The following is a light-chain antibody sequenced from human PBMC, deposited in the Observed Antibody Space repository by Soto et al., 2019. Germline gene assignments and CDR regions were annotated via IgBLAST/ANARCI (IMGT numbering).Light chain of an antibody. Sequence: QSALTQPASVSGSPGQSITISCTGTSSDVGGYNYVSWYQQHPGKAPKLMIYEVSNRPSGVSNRFSGSKSGNTASLTISGRQDEDEANYYCCSYTSSSTYVFGTGTKLTVL. CDR1: SSDVGGYNY. CDR3: CSYTSSSTYV. V-gene: IGLV2-14*01. CDR2: EVS. J-gene: IGLJ1*01.